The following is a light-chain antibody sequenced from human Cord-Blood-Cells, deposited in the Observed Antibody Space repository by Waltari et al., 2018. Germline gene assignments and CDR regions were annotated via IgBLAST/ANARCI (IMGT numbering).Light chain of an antibody. CDR3: SSYTSSSTLV. CDR1: SSDLGGYNY. CDR2: YVS. Sequence: QSALTQPAPVSGSPGQSITISCTGTSSDLGGYNYVSWYQQHPGKTPKPIIYYVSKRPSGVSNRFSGSKSGNTASLTISGLQAEDEADYYCSSYTSSSTLVFGGGTKLTVL. V-gene: IGLV2-14*01. J-gene: IGLJ3*02.